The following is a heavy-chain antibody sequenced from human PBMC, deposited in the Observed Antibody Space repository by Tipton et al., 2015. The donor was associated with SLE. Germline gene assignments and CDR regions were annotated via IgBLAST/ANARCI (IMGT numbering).Heavy chain of an antibody. V-gene: IGHV4-61*08. J-gene: IGHJ6*03. D-gene: IGHD3-16*01. CDR2: IHYSGTT. Sequence: TLSLTCTVSGGSLSSGGYYWTWIRRPPGKGLEWIGYIHYSGTTNSNPSLKSRVTISVDTSKNQFSLKLSSVTAADTAMYYCARGLWGYYYYMDVWGKGTTVTVSS. CDR3: ARGLWGYYYYMDV. CDR1: GGSLSSGGYY.